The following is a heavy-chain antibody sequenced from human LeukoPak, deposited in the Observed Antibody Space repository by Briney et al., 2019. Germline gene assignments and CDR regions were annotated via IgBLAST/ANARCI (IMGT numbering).Heavy chain of an antibody. CDR2: IHDRGSD. V-gene: IGHV4-61*01. Sequence: SETLSLTCSVSGGSITTTNCWWTWIRQGPGRGLEWIGYIHDRGSDNYNPALESRATLSVDTSKNQFSLKLNSVTAADTAVYYCARYGLVQFRNAFQYWGQGIIVSVSS. D-gene: IGHD5-24*01. CDR1: GGSITTTNCW. J-gene: IGHJ1*01. CDR3: ARYGLVQFRNAFQY.